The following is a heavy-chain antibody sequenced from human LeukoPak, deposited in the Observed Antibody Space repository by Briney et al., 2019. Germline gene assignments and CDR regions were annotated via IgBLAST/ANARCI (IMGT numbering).Heavy chain of an antibody. CDR1: GFTFSSYW. V-gene: IGHV3-7*05. J-gene: IGHJ4*02. Sequence: GGSLRLSCAASGFTFSSYWMSWVRQAPGKGLEWVANIKQDGSEKYYVDSVKGRFTVSRDNSKNTLYLQLSSLRAKDTAVYYCAIRSADYWGQGTMVTVSS. CDR2: IKQDGSEK. CDR3: AIRSADY.